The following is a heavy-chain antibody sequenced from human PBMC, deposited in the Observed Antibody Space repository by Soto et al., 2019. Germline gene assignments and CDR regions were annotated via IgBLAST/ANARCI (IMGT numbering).Heavy chain of an antibody. CDR2: LVPMFRTA. D-gene: IGHD3-3*01. J-gene: IGHJ4*02. Sequence: QVHLVQSGAEVKKPGSSVKVSCKTSGGTFSDSAINWLRQTPGQGLEWMGGLVPMFRTANYAPNLQGRVSITADGATSTVFMELSSLTFEDPAVYYCARGLGWSFFPFDFWGQGTLLTVSS. CDR1: GGTFSDSA. CDR3: ARGLGWSFFPFDF. V-gene: IGHV1-69*12.